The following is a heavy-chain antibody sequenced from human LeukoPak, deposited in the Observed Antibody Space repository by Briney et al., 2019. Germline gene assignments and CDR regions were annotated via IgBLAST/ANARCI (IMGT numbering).Heavy chain of an antibody. Sequence: GGSLRLSCAASGFTFSSYTMNWVRQAPGKGLEWVSSISSSSNCIHYTDSMKGRFTISRDNAKNSLYLEMNSLRAEDSAVYYCASEGNVARKLTSAFDIWGQGTMVTVSS. V-gene: IGHV3-21*01. J-gene: IGHJ3*02. CDR2: ISSSSNCI. D-gene: IGHD1-7*01. CDR3: ASEGNVARKLTSAFDI. CDR1: GFTFSSYT.